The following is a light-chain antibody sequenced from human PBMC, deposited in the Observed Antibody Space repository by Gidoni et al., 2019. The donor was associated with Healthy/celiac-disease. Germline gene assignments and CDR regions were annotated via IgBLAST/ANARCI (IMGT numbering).Light chain of an antibody. CDR1: SSYVGGYNY. V-gene: IGLV2-14*03. Sequence: QSALTPPPSVSGSPGQSITISCTGPSSYVGGYNYVSWYQQHPGKAPTLMIYDVSNRPSGVSNRFSGAKSGNTASLTISGLQAEDEDDDYCSSYTSSSTVWVFGGGTKLTVL. J-gene: IGLJ3*02. CDR2: DVS. CDR3: SSYTSSSTVWV.